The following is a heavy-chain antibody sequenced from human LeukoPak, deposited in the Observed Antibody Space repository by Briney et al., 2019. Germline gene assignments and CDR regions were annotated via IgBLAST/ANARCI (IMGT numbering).Heavy chain of an antibody. Sequence: SETLSLTCTVSGGSISSYHWSWIRQPPGKGLEWIGYIYYSGSTNYNPSLKSRVTISVDTSKNQFSLKLSPVTAADTAVYYCARDQYYDILTGYYRVGMDVWGQGTTVTVSS. CDR1: GGSISSYH. V-gene: IGHV4-59*01. J-gene: IGHJ6*02. D-gene: IGHD3-9*01. CDR2: IYYSGST. CDR3: ARDQYYDILTGYYRVGMDV.